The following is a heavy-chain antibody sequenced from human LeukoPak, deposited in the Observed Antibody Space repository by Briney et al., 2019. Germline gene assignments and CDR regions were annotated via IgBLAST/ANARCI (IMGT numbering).Heavy chain of an antibody. CDR3: ARGPVAAAGRNYYYYYYYMDV. D-gene: IGHD6-13*01. V-gene: IGHV4-34*01. J-gene: IGHJ6*03. Sequence: NPSETLSLTCAVYGGSFSGYYWSWIRQPPGKGREWIGEINHSGSTNYNPSLKSRVTISVDTSNNQFSLTLSSVTAADTAVYYCARGPVAAAGRNYYYYYYYMDVWGKGTTVTVSS. CDR1: GGSFSGYY. CDR2: INHSGST.